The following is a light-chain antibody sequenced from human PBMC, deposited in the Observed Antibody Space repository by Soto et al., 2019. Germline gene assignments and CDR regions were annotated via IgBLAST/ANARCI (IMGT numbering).Light chain of an antibody. J-gene: IGLJ3*02. CDR3: QTWSTDIWV. Sequence: QLLLTQSPSASASLGASVKLTCTLSSGHSSYAIAWHQQQPEKGPRYLMRLNSDGSHTKGDGIPDRFSGSSSGTERYLTISSLQSEDEADYYCQTWSTDIWVFGGGTQLTVL. CDR1: SGHSSYA. V-gene: IGLV4-69*01. CDR2: LNSDGSH.